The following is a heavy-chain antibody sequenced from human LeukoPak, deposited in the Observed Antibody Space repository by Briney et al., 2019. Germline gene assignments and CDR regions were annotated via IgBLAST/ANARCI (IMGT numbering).Heavy chain of an antibody. CDR1: GYTLTELS. Sequence: ASVKVSCKVSGYTLTELSMHWVRQAPRKGLEWMGGFDPEDGETIYAQKFQGRVTMTEDTSTDTAYMELSSLRSEDTAVYYCATAVPSMVRGVITLSYYFDYWGQGTLVTVSS. J-gene: IGHJ4*02. D-gene: IGHD3-10*01. CDR3: ATAVPSMVRGVITLSYYFDY. V-gene: IGHV1-24*01. CDR2: FDPEDGET.